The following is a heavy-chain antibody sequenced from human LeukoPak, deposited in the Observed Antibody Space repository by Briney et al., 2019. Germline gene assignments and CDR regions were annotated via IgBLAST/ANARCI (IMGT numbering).Heavy chain of an antibody. D-gene: IGHD3-22*01. V-gene: IGHV4-61*02. CDR1: GDSISSGDYY. CDR3: ARGPYSYDSSGAFDI. CDR2: ISSSGST. Sequence: SQTLSLTCIVSGDSISSGDYYWSWIRQPAGKGLEWIGRISSSGSTNYNPSLKSRVTISVDTSKNQFSLKLSSVTAADTAVYFCARGPYSYDSSGAFDIWGQGTMVTVSS. J-gene: IGHJ3*02.